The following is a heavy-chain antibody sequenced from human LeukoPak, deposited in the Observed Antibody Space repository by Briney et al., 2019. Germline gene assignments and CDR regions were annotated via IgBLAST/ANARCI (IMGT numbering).Heavy chain of an antibody. V-gene: IGHV1-69*06. CDR3: ARSGTYNWFDSWGQGTLVTVSSGWTFCHCDYYYYYMDV. D-gene: IGHD1-26*01. CDR2: IIPLLGTP. J-gene: IGHJ6*03. CDR1: GGTSNTSP. Sequence: GSSVKVSCKASGGTSNTSPITWVRQAPGQGLEWMGGIIPLLGTPNYAPKFQGRVTITVDKSTSTTYLEFGSLRFEDTALYYCARSGTYNWFDSWGQGTLVTVSSGWTFCHCDYYYYYMDVWGKGTTVTISS.